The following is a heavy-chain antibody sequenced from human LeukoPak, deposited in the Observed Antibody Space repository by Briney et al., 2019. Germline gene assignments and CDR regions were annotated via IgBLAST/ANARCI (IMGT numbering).Heavy chain of an antibody. CDR3: AGDRIAARLDY. D-gene: IGHD6-6*01. CDR1: GYTFTSYY. V-gene: IGHV1-46*01. Sequence: ASVKVSCKASGYTFTSYYMHWVRQAPGQGLEWMGIINPSGGSTGYAQKFQGRVTMTRDMSTSTVYMELSSLRSEDTAVYYCAGDRIAARLDYWGQGTLVTVSS. CDR2: INPSGGST. J-gene: IGHJ4*02.